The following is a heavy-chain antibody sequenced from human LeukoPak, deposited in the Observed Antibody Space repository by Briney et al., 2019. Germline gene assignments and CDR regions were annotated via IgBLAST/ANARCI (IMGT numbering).Heavy chain of an antibody. J-gene: IGHJ4*02. CDR2: ISGSGGST. V-gene: IGHV3-23*01. Sequence: GGSLRLSCAASGFTFDDYTMHWVRQVPGKGLEWVSAISGSGGSTYYADSVKGRFTISRDNSKNTLYLQMNSLRAEDTAVYYCAKTGSDSSGYFDYWGQGTLVTVSS. CDR3: AKTGSDSSGYFDY. CDR1: GFTFDDYT. D-gene: IGHD6-19*01.